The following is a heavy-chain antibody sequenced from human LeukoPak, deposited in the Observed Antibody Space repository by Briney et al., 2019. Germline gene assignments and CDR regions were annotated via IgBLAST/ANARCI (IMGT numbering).Heavy chain of an antibody. V-gene: IGHV1-69*04. J-gene: IGHJ4*02. Sequence: EASVKVSCKASGYTFTSYGISWVRQAPGQGLEWMGRIIPILGIANYAQKFQGRVTITADKSTSTAYMELSSLRSEDTAVYYCARNVDTAMAFVDYWGQGTLVTVSS. CDR3: ARNVDTAMAFVDY. CDR1: GYTFTSYG. CDR2: IIPILGIA. D-gene: IGHD5-18*01.